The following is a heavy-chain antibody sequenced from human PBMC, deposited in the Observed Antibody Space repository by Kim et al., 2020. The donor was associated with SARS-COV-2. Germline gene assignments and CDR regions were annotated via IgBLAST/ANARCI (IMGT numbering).Heavy chain of an antibody. V-gene: IGHV1-69*13. Sequence: SVKVSCKASGGTFSSYAISWVRQAPGQGLEWMGGIIPIFGTANYAQEFQGRVTITADESTSTAYMELSSLRSEDTAVYYCARMSEYCSSTSCYLSYFDYWGQGTLVTVSS. CDR2: IIPIFGTA. D-gene: IGHD2-2*01. CDR3: ARMSEYCSSTSCYLSYFDY. J-gene: IGHJ4*02. CDR1: GGTFSSYA.